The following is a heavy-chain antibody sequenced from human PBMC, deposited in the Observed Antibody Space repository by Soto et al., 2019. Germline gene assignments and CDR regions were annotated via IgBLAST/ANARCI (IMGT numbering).Heavy chain of an antibody. D-gene: IGHD6-19*01. J-gene: IGHJ4*02. V-gene: IGHV3-23*01. CDR3: ASRNSGWYFDY. CDR2: ISGSGGST. Sequence: EVQLLESGGGLVQPGGSLRLSCAASGFTFSNYAMNWVRQAPGKGLEWVSVISGSGGSTYYADSVKGRFTISRDNSKNTLYLQMSSLRAEDTAVYYCASRNSGWYFDYWGQGTLVTVSS. CDR1: GFTFSNYA.